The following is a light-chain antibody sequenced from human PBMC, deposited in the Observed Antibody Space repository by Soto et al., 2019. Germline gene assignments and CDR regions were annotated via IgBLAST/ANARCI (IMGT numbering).Light chain of an antibody. CDR1: QSVGTN. Sequence: EIVMTQSPATLSMSPGERATLFCRASQSVGTNVAWFQHKPGQPPRLLMYGASTWASGIPARFSGSGSGTDFTLTISSLQSEDFAIYYCQQYNTWTWTFGQGTKVEVK. CDR3: QQYNTWTWT. V-gene: IGKV3-15*01. J-gene: IGKJ1*01. CDR2: GAS.